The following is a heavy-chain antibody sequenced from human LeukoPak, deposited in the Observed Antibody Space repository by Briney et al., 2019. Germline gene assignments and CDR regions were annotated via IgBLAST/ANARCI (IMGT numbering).Heavy chain of an antibody. CDR1: GGSFSGYY. J-gene: IGHJ4*02. CDR2: INHSGST. V-gene: IGHV4-34*01. CDR3: ARAQSLHYDSSGYKALSH. D-gene: IGHD3-22*01. Sequence: SETLSLTCAVYGGSFSGYYWSWIRQPPGKGRQWIGEINHSGSTNYNPSLKSRVTISVDTSMNRFSLKLSSVTAADTAVYYCARAQSLHYDSSGYKALSHWRQATLVTVSS.